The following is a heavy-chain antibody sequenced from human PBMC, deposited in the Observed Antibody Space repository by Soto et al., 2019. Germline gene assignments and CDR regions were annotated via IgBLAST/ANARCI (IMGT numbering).Heavy chain of an antibody. CDR3: AKDIGDYEIYFDY. D-gene: IGHD4-17*01. Sequence: PGGSLRLSCAASGFTFSSYSMNWVRQAPGKGLEWVSGISWNSGSIGYADSVKGRFTISRDNAKNSLYLQMNGLRAEDTALYYCAKDIGDYEIYFDYWGQGTLVTRLL. V-gene: IGHV3-9*01. J-gene: IGHJ4*02. CDR2: ISWNSGSI. CDR1: GFTFSSYS.